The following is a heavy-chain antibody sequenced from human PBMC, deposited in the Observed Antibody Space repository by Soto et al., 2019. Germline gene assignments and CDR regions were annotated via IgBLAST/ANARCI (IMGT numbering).Heavy chain of an antibody. CDR3: AKVKVRNAGATADY. V-gene: IGHV3-23*01. CDR1: GFTFSSYA. Sequence: GGSLRLSCAASGFTFSSYAMSWVRQAPGKGLEWVSAISGSGGSTYYADSVKGRFTISRDNSKNTLYLQMNSLRAEDTAEYYCAKVKVRNAGATADYWGQGTLVTVSS. J-gene: IGHJ4*02. D-gene: IGHD1-26*01. CDR2: ISGSGGST.